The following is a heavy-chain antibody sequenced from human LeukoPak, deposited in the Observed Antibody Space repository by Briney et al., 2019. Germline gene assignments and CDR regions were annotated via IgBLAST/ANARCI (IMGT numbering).Heavy chain of an antibody. CDR3: ARGGNIVVVTAPPGFDI. D-gene: IGHD2-21*02. CDR1: GGSISSYY. V-gene: IGHV4-59*01. CDR2: IYYSGST. Sequence: SETLSLTCTVSGGSISSYYWSWIRQPPGKGLEWIGYIYYSGSTNYNPSLKSRVTISVDTSKNQFSLKLSSGTAADTAVYYCARGGNIVVVTAPPGFDIWGQGTMVTVSS. J-gene: IGHJ3*02.